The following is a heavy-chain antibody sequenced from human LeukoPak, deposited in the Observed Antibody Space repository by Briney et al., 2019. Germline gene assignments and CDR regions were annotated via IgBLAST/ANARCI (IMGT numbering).Heavy chain of an antibody. J-gene: IGHJ4*02. D-gene: IGHD4-23*01. Sequence: GGSLRLSCAASGFTFSSYAMSWVRQAPGKGLEWVSAISGSGGSTYYADSVRGRFTISRDNSKNTLSLEMNSLRAEDTAVYYCARDRSSRTVVSPVDYWGQGTLVTVSS. CDR1: GFTFSSYA. V-gene: IGHV3-23*01. CDR3: ARDRSSRTVVSPVDY. CDR2: ISGSGGST.